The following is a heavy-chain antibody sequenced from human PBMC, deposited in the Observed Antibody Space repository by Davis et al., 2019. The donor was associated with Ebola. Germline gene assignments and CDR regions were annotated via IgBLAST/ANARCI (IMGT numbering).Heavy chain of an antibody. CDR3: ARGTYYDYIWGSYRPQNNWFDP. CDR1: GGSTSSYY. V-gene: IGHV4-34*01. Sequence: SETLSLTCTVSGGSTSSYYWSWIRQPPGKGLEWIGEINHSGSTNYNPSLKSRVTISVDTSKNQFSLKLSSVTAADTAVYYCARGTYYDYIWGSYRPQNNWFDPWGQGTLVTVSS. J-gene: IGHJ5*02. D-gene: IGHD3-16*02. CDR2: INHSGST.